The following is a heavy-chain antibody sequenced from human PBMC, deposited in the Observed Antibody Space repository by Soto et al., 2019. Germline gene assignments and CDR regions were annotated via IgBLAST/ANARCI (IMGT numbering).Heavy chain of an antibody. V-gene: IGHV5-51*01. D-gene: IGHD3-22*01. CDR1: GYSFTSYW. Sequence: GDSLKISCKGSGYSFTSYWIGWVRQMPGKGLEWMGIIYPGDSDTRYSPSFQGQVTISADKSISTAYLQWSSLKASDTAMYYCARQYYYDSSGYFPFGYWGQGTLVTVSS. CDR2: IYPGDSDT. J-gene: IGHJ4*02. CDR3: ARQYYYDSSGYFPFGY.